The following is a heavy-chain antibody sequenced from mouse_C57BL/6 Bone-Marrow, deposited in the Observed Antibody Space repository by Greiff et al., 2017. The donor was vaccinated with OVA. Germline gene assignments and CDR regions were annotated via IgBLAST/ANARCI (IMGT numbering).Heavy chain of an antibody. V-gene: IGHV5-6*01. D-gene: IGHD1-1*01. CDR1: GFTFSSYG. CDR3: ARQGITTVVAHWDH. Sequence: EVKVVESGGDLVKPGGSLKLSCAASGFTFSSYGMSWVRPTPDKRLEWVATISSGGSYNYSPDSVKGRFTISRDNAKNTLYLQMISLKSEDTAMYYCARQGITTVVAHWDHGGKGTTLTVSS. CDR2: ISSGGSYN. J-gene: IGHJ2*01.